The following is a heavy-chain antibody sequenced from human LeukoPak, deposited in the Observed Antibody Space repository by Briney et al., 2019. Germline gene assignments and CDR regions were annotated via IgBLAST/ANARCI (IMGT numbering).Heavy chain of an antibody. CDR2: IDYSGST. CDR3: ARGNMGASTHYYFDY. D-gene: IGHD1-26*01. J-gene: IGHJ4*02. V-gene: IGHV4-39*07. Sequence: TTWETLPLSCTVSGASISSSSYYCGWIRQPPGKGLECIGSIDYSGSTYYNPSLKSRVTISVDTSKNQFSLKLSSVTAADTAVYYCARGNMGASTHYYFDYWGQGTLVTVSS. CDR1: GASISSSSYY.